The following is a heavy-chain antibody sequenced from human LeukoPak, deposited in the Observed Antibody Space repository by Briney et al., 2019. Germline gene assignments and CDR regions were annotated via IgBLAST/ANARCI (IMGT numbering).Heavy chain of an antibody. J-gene: IGHJ4*02. CDR3: ARVGTTVTKLNY. D-gene: IGHD4-17*01. V-gene: IGHV4-38-2*02. CDR1: GYSISSGYY. CDR2: IYHSGST. Sequence: SETLSLTCTVSGYSISSGYYWGWIRQPPGKGLEWIGSIYHSGSTYYNPSLKSRVTISVDTSKNQFSLKLSSVTAADTAVFYCARVGTTVTKLNYWGQGTLVTVSP.